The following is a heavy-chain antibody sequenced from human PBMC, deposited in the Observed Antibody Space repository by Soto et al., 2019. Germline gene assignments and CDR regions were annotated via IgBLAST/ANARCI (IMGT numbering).Heavy chain of an antibody. V-gene: IGHV4-34*01. J-gene: IGHJ6*03. Sequence: SETLSLTCAVYGGSFSGYYWSWIRQPPGKGLEWIGEINHSGSTNYNPSLKSRVTISVDTSKNQFSLKLSSVTAADTAVYYCARGGRAVTTDYYYYMDVWGKGTTVTVSS. CDR1: GGSFSGYY. CDR2: INHSGST. CDR3: ARGGRAVTTDYYYYMDV. D-gene: IGHD4-17*01.